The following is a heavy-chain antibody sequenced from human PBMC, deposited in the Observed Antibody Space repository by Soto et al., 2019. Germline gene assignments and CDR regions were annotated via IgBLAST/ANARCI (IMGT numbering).Heavy chain of an antibody. D-gene: IGHD6-19*01. CDR3: ARSVAVPGAHIDY. J-gene: IGHJ4*02. CDR1: GGSISGSY. Sequence: SETLSLTCSVSGGSISGSYWSWVRESPVNGLEWLGCVYYTGSTNYSPSLRSRVSISVDTSKNEFSLRLSSVTAADTAVYFCARSVAVPGAHIDYWGQATQVTVSS. V-gene: IGHV4-59*01. CDR2: VYYTGST.